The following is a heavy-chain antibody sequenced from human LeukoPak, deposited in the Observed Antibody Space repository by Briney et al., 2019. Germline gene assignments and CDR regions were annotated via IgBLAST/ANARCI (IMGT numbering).Heavy chain of an antibody. CDR3: ARDSAAIAVTY. V-gene: IGHV3-48*03. J-gene: IGHJ4*02. CDR1: GFTFTSYE. Sequence: GGSLRLSCAASGFTFTSYEMNWVRQAPGKGLEWVSYISSSGSTIYYADSVKGRFTISRDNAKNSLYLQMHSLRAEDTAVYYCARDSAAIAVTYWGQGTLVTVSS. CDR2: ISSSGSTI. D-gene: IGHD6-19*01.